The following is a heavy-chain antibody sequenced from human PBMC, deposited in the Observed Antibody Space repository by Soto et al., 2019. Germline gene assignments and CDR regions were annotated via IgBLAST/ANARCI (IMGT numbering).Heavy chain of an antibody. CDR1: GGSISSGGYY. CDR2: IYYSGST. V-gene: IGHV4-31*03. Sequence: SETLSLTCTVSGGSISSGGYYWSWIRQHPGKGLEWIGYIYYSGSTYYNPSLKSRVTISVDTSKNQFSLKLSSVTAADTAVYYCARGGSYFNWFDPWGQGTLVTVSS. CDR3: ARGGSYFNWFDP. J-gene: IGHJ5*02. D-gene: IGHD1-26*01.